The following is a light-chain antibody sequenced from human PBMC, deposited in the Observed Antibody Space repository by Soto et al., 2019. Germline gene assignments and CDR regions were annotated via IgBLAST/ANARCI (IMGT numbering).Light chain of an antibody. Sequence: EIVLTQSPATLSLSPGQRATHSCRASQSVSTYLAWYQQKPGQAPRLFIYDTSKRANGIPARFSGSGSGTDFTLSISSLEPEDFAVYYCQQHSTLITFGQGTRLEI. V-gene: IGKV3-11*01. J-gene: IGKJ5*01. CDR2: DTS. CDR1: QSVSTY. CDR3: QQHSTLIT.